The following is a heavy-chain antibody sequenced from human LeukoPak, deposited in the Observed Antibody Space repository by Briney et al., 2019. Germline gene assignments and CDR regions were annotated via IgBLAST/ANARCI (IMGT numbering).Heavy chain of an antibody. CDR2: ISGSGGST. CDR3: AKDLGYCSSTSCHEYY. D-gene: IGHD2-2*01. V-gene: IGHV3-23*01. CDR1: GFNFNDFY. J-gene: IGHJ4*02. Sequence: GGSLRLSCTASGFNFNDFYMIWIRQAPGKGLEWVSAISGSGGSTYYADSVKGRFTISRDNSKNTLYLQMNSLRAEDTAVYYCAKDLGYCSSTSCHEYYWGQGTLVTVSS.